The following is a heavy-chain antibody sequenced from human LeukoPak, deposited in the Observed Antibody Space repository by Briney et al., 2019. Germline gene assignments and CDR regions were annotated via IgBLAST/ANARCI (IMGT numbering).Heavy chain of an antibody. CDR2: IKQDGSEE. J-gene: IGHJ6*02. CDR3: TTYKNWVAGDV. Sequence: PGGSLRLSCAASGFTFSGSAMTWVRQAPGKGPEWVATIKQDGSEEHYVDSVKGRFTVSRDNARNSLFLQMNSLRVEDMAVYYCTTYKNWVAGDVWGQGTTVSVSS. CDR1: GFTFSGSA. V-gene: IGHV3-7*01. D-gene: IGHD7-27*01.